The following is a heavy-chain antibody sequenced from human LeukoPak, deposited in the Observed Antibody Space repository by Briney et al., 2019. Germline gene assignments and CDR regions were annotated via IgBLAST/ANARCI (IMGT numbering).Heavy chain of an antibody. CDR1: GFTVSSNY. V-gene: IGHV3-66*01. Sequence: GGSLRLSCAASGFTVSSNYMSWVRQAPGKGLEWVSVIYSGGSTYYADSVKGRFTISRDNSKNTLYLQMNSLRAEDTAVYYCARGGPSPSPNYFDYWGQGTLVTVSS. CDR2: IYSGGST. CDR3: ARGGPSPSPNYFDY. J-gene: IGHJ4*02.